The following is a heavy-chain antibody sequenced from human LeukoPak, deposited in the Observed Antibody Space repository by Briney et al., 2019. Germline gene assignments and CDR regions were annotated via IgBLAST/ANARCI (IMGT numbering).Heavy chain of an antibody. J-gene: IGHJ4*02. D-gene: IGHD1-7*01. CDR2: ISGSGANT. CDR1: GFTFSTYS. V-gene: IGHV3-23*01. Sequence: GGSLRLSCAASGFTFSTYSMSWVRLAPGKGLEWVSGISGSGANTYYADSVKGRFTISRDNSKNTLYLQMNSLRAEDTAVYYCALELTAFDFWGQGTLVTVSS. CDR3: ALELTAFDF.